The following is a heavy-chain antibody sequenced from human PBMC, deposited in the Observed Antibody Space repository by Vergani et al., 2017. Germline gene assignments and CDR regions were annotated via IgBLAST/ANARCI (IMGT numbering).Heavy chain of an antibody. J-gene: IGHJ4*02. V-gene: IGHV3-11*05. CDR1: GFTFSDYY. Sequence: QVQLVESGGGLVKPGGSLRLSCAASGFTFSDYYMSWIRQAPGKGLEWVSYISSSSSYTNYADSVKGRFTISRDNAKNSLYLQMNSLRAEDTAVYYCAKVKDSSGYHWDYWGQGTLVTVSS. CDR2: ISSSSSYT. D-gene: IGHD3-22*01. CDR3: AKVKDSSGYHWDY.